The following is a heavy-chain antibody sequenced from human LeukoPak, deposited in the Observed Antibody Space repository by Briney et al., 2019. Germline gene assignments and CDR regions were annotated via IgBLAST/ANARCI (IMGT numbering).Heavy chain of an antibody. CDR1: GFTFSSYA. CDR2: ISGSGGST. V-gene: IGHV3-23*01. J-gene: IGHJ5*02. CDR3: AKGRQWAAAGINWFDP. Sequence: AGGSLRLSCAASGFTFSSYAMSWVRQAPGKGLEWVSAISGSGGSTYYADSVKGRFTISRDNSKNTLYLQMNSLRAEDTAVYYCAKGRQWAAAGINWFDPWGQGTLVTVSS. D-gene: IGHD6-13*01.